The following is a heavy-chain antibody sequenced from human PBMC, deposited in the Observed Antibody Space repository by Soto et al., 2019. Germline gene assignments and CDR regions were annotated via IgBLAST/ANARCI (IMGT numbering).Heavy chain of an antibody. CDR3: ARGLVVPAAIDP. V-gene: IGHV1-2*04. Sequence: GASLKVSCKPSGYSSTGYYMHWVRQAPGQGLEWMGWINPNSGGTNYAQKFQGWVTMTRDTSISTAYMELSRLRSDDTAVYYCARGLVVPAAIDPWGQGTLVTVSS. J-gene: IGHJ5*02. D-gene: IGHD2-2*01. CDR2: INPNSGGT. CDR1: GYSSTGYY.